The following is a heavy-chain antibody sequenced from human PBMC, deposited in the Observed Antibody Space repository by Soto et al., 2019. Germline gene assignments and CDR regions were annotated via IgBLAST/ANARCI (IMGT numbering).Heavy chain of an antibody. CDR1: GGSLSDYD. D-gene: IGHD6-13*01. Sequence: SETLSLTCAVYGGSLSDYDWNWIRQAPGKGLEWIGEIDHGGSPNYNPSLKRRVTISVDTSKSQFSLKMRFLTSADTAMYYCARGRGGYSPFNYGMDVWGHGTTVTVSS. CDR3: ARGRGGYSPFNYGMDV. J-gene: IGHJ6*02. V-gene: IGHV4-34*01. CDR2: IDHGGSP.